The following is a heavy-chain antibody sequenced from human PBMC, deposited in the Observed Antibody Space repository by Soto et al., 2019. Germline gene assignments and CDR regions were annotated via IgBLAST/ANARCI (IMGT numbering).Heavy chain of an antibody. J-gene: IGHJ6*03. D-gene: IGHD3-10*01. CDR1: GFTFSNAW. V-gene: IGHV3-15*01. Sequence: GGSLRLSCAASGFTFSNAWMSWVRQAPGKGLEWVGRIKSKTDGGTTNYAAPVKGQFTISSDYSKNRPYLQMNSLKTEDTAVYYCTTGRGSGSYPLYYYYYYMDVWGKGTTVTVSS. CDR3: TTGRGSGSYPLYYYYYYMDV. CDR2: IKSKTDGGTT.